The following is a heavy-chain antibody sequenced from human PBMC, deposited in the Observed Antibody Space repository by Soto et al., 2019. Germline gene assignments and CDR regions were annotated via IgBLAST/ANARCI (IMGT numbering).Heavy chain of an antibody. D-gene: IGHD4-17*01. CDR3: ARDTVTTSDDAFDI. V-gene: IGHV4-59*01. CDR2: VYYSGST. Sequence: WTWIRQPPGKRLEWIGYVYYSGSTNYNPSLKSRVTISLDMSKNQFSLKLSSVTAADTAVYYCARDTVTTSDDAFDIWGQGTMVTVSS. J-gene: IGHJ3*02.